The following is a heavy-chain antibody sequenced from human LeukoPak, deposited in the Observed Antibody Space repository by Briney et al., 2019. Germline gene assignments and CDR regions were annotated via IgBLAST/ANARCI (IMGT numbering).Heavy chain of an antibody. CDR2: ISGSGGYI. V-gene: IGHV3-48*03. Sequence: GGSLRLSCAASGFTFFSYDMNWVRQAPGKGLEWVSYISGSGGYIYYTDSVKGRFTISRDNAKNSLFLQMNSLRAEDTAVYYCTRGRILGDYGGQGALVTVSS. CDR1: GFTFFSYD. J-gene: IGHJ4*02. CDR3: TRGRILGDY. D-gene: IGHD2/OR15-2a*01.